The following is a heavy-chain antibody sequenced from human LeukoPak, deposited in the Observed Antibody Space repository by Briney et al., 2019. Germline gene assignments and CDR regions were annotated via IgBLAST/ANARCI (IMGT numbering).Heavy chain of an antibody. CDR3: ARVGATYDAFDI. CDR1: GGSVSSGSYY. Sequence: SETLSLTCTVSGGSVSSGSYYWSWIRQPPGKGLEWIGYIYYSGSTNYNPSLKSRVTISVDTSKNQFSLKLSSVAAADTAVYYCARVGATYDAFDIWGQGTMVTVSS. D-gene: IGHD1-26*01. V-gene: IGHV4-61*01. CDR2: IYYSGST. J-gene: IGHJ3*02.